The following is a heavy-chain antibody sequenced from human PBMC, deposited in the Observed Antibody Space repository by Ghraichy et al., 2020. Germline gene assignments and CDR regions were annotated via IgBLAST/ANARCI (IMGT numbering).Heavy chain of an antibody. CDR1: GFAFSSYH. V-gene: IGHV3-11*01. J-gene: IGHJ2*01. Sequence: GGSLRLSCAASGFAFSSYHMTWVRQAPGKGLEWLSYMTNGGSTIDYVDSVKGRFTISRDNAKNSLYLQMNSLRAEDTAVYYCARDRWRCCTPVYFDPWGRGTLVTVSS. D-gene: IGHD2-8*02. CDR2: MTNGGSTI. CDR3: ARDRWRCCTPVYFDP.